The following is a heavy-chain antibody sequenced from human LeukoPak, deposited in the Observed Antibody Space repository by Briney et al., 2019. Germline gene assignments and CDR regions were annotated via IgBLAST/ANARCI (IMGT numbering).Heavy chain of an antibody. CDR2: ISGSGGST. V-gene: IGHV3-23*01. D-gene: IGHD3-10*01. Sequence: GGSLRLSCAASGFTFSSYAMSWVRQAPGKGLEWVSAISGSGGSTYYADSVKGRFTISRDNSKNTLYLQMNSLRAEDTALYYCAKDTGFGELLYQFDPWGQGTLVTVSS. CDR3: AKDTGFGELLYQFDP. J-gene: IGHJ5*02. CDR1: GFTFSSYA.